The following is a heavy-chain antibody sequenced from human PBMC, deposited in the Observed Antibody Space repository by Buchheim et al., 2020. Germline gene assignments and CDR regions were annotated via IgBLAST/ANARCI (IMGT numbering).Heavy chain of an antibody. CDR3: ARGIAAAGPFFDY. CDR1: VGSISSSSYY. CDR2: IYYSGST. Sequence: QLQLQESGPGLVKPSETLSLTCTVSVGSISSSSYYWGWIRQPPGKGLEWIGSIYYSGSTYYNPSLKSRVTISLDTSKNQFSLKLSSVTAADTAVYYCARGIAAAGPFFDYWGQGTL. D-gene: IGHD6-13*01. V-gene: IGHV4-39*01. J-gene: IGHJ4*02.